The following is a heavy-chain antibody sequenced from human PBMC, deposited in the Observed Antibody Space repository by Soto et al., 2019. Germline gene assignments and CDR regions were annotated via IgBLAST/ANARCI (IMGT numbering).Heavy chain of an antibody. D-gene: IGHD1-26*01. V-gene: IGHV1-18*01. CDR2: ISGHSGNT. Sequence: QVQLVQSGPEVEQPGASVKVSCKAFGYSVSSYRITWVRQAPGQGLEWMGWISGHSGNTQYAQKVQGRVTLTTDSSTNTAYMGIRSLTSDDTAVYYCARDLSAGATAYWGQGSLVTVSS. CDR1: GYSVSSYR. J-gene: IGHJ4*02. CDR3: ARDLSAGATAY.